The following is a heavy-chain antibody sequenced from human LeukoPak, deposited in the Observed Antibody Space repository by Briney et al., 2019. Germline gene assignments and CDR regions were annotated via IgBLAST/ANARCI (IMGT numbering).Heavy chain of an antibody. CDR1: GFTFSTYG. Sequence: PGGSLRLSCAASGFTFSTYGMNWVRQAPGKGLEWVSTISTNSVATYYSDSVKGRFTISRDNSKNTLFLQMNSLRAEDTAIYYRAKGQSTIATRSFDSWGQGTLVTVSS. V-gene: IGHV3-23*01. CDR2: ISTNSVAT. D-gene: IGHD6-6*01. CDR3: AKGQSTIATRSFDS. J-gene: IGHJ4*02.